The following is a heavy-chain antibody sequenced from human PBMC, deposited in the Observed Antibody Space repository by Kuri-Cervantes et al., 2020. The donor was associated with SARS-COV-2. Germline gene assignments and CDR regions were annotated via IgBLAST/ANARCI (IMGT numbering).Heavy chain of an antibody. D-gene: IGHD5-18*01. Sequence: GSLRLSCAVYGGSFSGYYWSWIRHPPGKGLEWIGYIYYSGSTNYNPSLKSRVTISVDTSKNQFSLNLISVTAADTAVYYCARLGGYRSGYNWFDPWGQGTLVTVSS. V-gene: IGHV4-34*11. J-gene: IGHJ5*02. CDR2: IYYSGST. CDR3: ARLGGYRSGYNWFDP. CDR1: GGSFSGYY.